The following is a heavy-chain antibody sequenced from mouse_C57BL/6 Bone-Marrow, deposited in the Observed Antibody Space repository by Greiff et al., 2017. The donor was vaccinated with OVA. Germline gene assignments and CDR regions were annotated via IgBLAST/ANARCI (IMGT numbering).Heavy chain of an antibody. V-gene: IGHV5-17*01. CDR2: ISSGSSTI. CDR1: GFTFSDYG. J-gene: IGHJ1*03. Sequence: EVMLVESGGGLVKPGGSLKLSCAASGFTFSDYGMHWVRQAPEKGLEWVAYISSGSSTIYYADTVKGRFTISRDNAKNTLFLQMTSLRSEDTAINYCARSNNWYFDVWGTGTTVTVSS. CDR3: ARSNNWYFDV.